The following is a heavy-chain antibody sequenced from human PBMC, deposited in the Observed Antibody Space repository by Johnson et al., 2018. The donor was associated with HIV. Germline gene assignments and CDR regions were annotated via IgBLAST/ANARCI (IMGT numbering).Heavy chain of an antibody. D-gene: IGHD3-9*01. V-gene: IGHV3-15*01. CDR3: TTPGYDTEDAFDI. J-gene: IGHJ3*02. CDR1: RFTFEDHD. CDR2: IKSKTDCGTT. Sequence: VQLVESGGGVVRPGGSLRLSCAASRFTFEDHDMSWVRQAPGKGLEWVGRIKSKTDCGTTDYAAPVKGRFTISRDDSKNTLYLQMNSLKPEDTAVYYCTTPGYDTEDAFDIWGQGTMVTVSS.